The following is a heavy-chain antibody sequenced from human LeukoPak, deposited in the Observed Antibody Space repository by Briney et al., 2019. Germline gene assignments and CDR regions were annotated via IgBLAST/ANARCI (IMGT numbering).Heavy chain of an antibody. CDR3: ARDQRAHYGGNSELHY. Sequence: VASVKVSCKASGYTFTSYYMHWVRQAPGRGLEWMGIINPSGGSTSYAQKFQGRVTMTRDTSTSTVYMELSSLRSEDTAVYYCARDQRAHYGGNSELHYWGQGTLVTVSS. V-gene: IGHV1-46*01. CDR2: INPSGGST. D-gene: IGHD4-23*01. J-gene: IGHJ4*02. CDR1: GYTFTSYY.